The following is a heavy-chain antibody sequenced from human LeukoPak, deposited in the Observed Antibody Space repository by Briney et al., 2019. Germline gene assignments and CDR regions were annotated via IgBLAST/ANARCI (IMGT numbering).Heavy chain of an antibody. CDR2: INHSGST. J-gene: IGHJ3*02. CDR3: ARRRVIAVVVVAATFYAFDI. D-gene: IGHD2-15*01. Sequence: SETLSLTCTVSGYSISSGYYWGWIRQPPGKGLEWIGEINHSGSTNYNPSLKSRVTISVDTSKNQFSLKLSSVTAADTAVYYCARRRVIAVVVVAATFYAFDIWGQGTMVTVSS. V-gene: IGHV4-38-2*02. CDR1: GYSISSGYY.